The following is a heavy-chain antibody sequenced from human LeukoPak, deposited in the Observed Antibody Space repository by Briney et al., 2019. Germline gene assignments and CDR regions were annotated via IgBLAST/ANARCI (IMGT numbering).Heavy chain of an antibody. CDR2: ITWNDGSA. V-gene: IGHV3-43*01. Sequence: SGGALRLSCAASGFTFNDYPMHWVRQAPGKGLEWVSLITWNDGSAYYADSVKGRFTISRDNAKNSLYLQMNSLRAEDTAVYYCARSERGDTAMVVDYWGQGTLVTVSS. J-gene: IGHJ4*02. CDR1: GFTFNDYP. CDR3: ARSERGDTAMVVDY. D-gene: IGHD5-18*01.